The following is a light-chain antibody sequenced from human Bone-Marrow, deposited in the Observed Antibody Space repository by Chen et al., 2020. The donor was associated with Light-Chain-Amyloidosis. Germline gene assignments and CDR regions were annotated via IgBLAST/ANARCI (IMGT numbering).Light chain of an antibody. CDR1: TANIGTYT. J-gene: IGLJ2*01. CDR3: AAWDDSLNGVV. Sequence: QSVLTPPPSTSGTPGQRVTIPCSGSTANIGTYTVNWYRQVPGTAPRLLIQSDNQRPSGVPDRFSGSKSGTSASLAISWLQSEDEADYYCAAWDDSLNGVVFGGGTKLTVL. V-gene: IGLV1-44*01. CDR2: SDN.